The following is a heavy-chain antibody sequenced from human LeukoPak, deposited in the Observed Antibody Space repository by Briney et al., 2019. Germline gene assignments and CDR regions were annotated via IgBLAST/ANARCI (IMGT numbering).Heavy chain of an antibody. Sequence: GRSLRLSCAASGFTFSSYAMRWVRQAPGKGLEWVAVISYDGSNKYYADSVKGRFTISRDNSKNTLYLQMNSLRAEDTAVYYCARGLEGLLWFGELGPWGQGTLVTVSS. CDR1: GFTFSSYA. J-gene: IGHJ5*02. D-gene: IGHD3-10*01. V-gene: IGHV3-30*04. CDR2: ISYDGSNK. CDR3: ARGLEGLLWFGELGP.